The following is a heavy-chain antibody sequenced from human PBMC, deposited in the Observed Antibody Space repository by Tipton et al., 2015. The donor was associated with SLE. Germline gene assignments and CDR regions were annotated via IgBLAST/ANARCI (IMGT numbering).Heavy chain of an antibody. V-gene: IGHV4-34*01. CDR1: GGSFSGNY. CDR2: INHSGST. D-gene: IGHD2-15*01. CDR3: ARDGRWELPFDI. J-gene: IGHJ3*02. Sequence: TLSLTCAVYGGSFSGNYWSWIRQPPGKGLEWIGEINHSGSTNYNPSLKSRVTISVDTSKNQFSLKLSSVTAADTAVYYCARDGRWELPFDIWGQGTMVTVSS.